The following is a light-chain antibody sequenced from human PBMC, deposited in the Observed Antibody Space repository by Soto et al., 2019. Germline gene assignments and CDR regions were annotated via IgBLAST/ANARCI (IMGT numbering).Light chain of an antibody. CDR1: TSNIGSHY. J-gene: IGLJ2*01. CDR3: ATWDSSLNVVL. CDR2: DDD. V-gene: IGLV1-51*01. Sequence: QSVLTQPPSVSAAPGEKVTISCSGSTSNIGSHYVSWYQQFPRTAPKLLIYDDDRRPSGMPDRFSGSKSGTSATLGITGLQTGDEADYYSATWDSSLNVVLFGGGTKVTVL.